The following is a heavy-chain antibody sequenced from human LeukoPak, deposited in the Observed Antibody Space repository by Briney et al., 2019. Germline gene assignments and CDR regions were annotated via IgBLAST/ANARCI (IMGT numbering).Heavy chain of an antibody. CDR1: GFTFSSYS. J-gene: IGHJ5*02. D-gene: IGHD4-17*01. CDR2: ISGSGGST. Sequence: PGGSLRLSCAASGFTFSSYSMNWVRQAPGKGLEWVSAISGSGGSTYYADSVKGRFTISRDNSKNTLYLQMNSLRAEDTAVYYCAKDRRAHYTVTTGFDPWGQGTLVTVSS. CDR3: AKDRRAHYTVTTGFDP. V-gene: IGHV3-23*01.